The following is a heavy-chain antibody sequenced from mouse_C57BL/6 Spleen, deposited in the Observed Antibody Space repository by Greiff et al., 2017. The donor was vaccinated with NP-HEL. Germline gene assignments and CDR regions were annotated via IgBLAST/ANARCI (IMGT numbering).Heavy chain of an antibody. CDR1: GYTFTSYW. V-gene: IGHV1-55*01. D-gene: IGHD1-1*01. J-gene: IGHJ2*01. Sequence: QVHVKQPGAELVKPGASVKMSCKASGYTFTSYWITWVKQRPGQGLEWIGDIYPGSGSTNYNEKFKSKATLTVDTSSSTAYMQLSSLTSEDSAVYYCARGGYYGSSYDYWGQGTTLTVSS. CDR3: ARGGYYGSSYDY. CDR2: IYPGSGST.